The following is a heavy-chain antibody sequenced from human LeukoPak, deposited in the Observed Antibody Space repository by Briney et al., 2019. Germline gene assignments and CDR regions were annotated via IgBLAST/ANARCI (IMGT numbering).Heavy chain of an antibody. CDR1: GGSISSYY. Sequence: SETLSLTCTVSGGSISSYYWSWIRQPPRKGLEWIGYIYYSGSTNYNPSLKSRVTISVDTSKNQFSLKLSSVTAADTAVYYCASLKRLPGQWLVRDYYYMDVWGKGTTVTVSS. V-gene: IGHV4-59*01. D-gene: IGHD6-19*01. CDR2: IYYSGST. CDR3: ASLKRLPGQWLVRDYYYMDV. J-gene: IGHJ6*03.